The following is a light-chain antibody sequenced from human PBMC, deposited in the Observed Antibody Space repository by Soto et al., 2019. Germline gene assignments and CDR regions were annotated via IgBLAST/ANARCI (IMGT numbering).Light chain of an antibody. CDR1: QTVNNY. V-gene: IGKV1-39*01. CDR2: IAS. J-gene: IGKJ4*01. Sequence: DIQMTQSPSSLSASVGDRVTITCRASQTVNNYINWYQQKPGDAPKLLIYIASGLQSGVPSRFNGSGSGTEFTLNINSLQPDDVASYFCQQTYSFPVTFVGGTKVEIK. CDR3: QQTYSFPVT.